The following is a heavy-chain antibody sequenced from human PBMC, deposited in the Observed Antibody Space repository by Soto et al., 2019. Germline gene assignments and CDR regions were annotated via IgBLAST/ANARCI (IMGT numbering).Heavy chain of an antibody. CDR2: ISSSSTSI. J-gene: IGHJ4*02. CDR1: GFTFSTYE. D-gene: IGHD3-16*01. V-gene: IGHV3-48*03. Sequence: EVQLVESGGGLAQPGGSLRLSCAASGFTFSTYEMNWVRQAPGKGLEWVSSISSSSTSIHDADSVKGRVTISRDNAKNSLYLQMNSLRAEDTAVYYCSTRLRNRGYWGQGTLVTVSS. CDR3: STRLRNRGY.